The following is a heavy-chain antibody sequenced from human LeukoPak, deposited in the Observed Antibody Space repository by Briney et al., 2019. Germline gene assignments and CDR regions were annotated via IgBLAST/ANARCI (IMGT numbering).Heavy chain of an antibody. Sequence: PGGSLRLSCAASGFTFSSYEMNWVRQAPGKRLEGVSYISSSGSTISYADSVKGRFTISRDNAKNSLYLQMNSLRAEDTAVYYCARVQPRFGYYGSGSYYNPFDYWGQGTLVTVSS. D-gene: IGHD3-10*01. J-gene: IGHJ4*02. CDR2: ISSSGSTI. CDR3: ARVQPRFGYYGSGSYYNPFDY. V-gene: IGHV3-48*03. CDR1: GFTFSSYE.